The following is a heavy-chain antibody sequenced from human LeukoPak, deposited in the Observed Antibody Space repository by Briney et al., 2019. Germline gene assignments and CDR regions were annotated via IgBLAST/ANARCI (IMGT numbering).Heavy chain of an antibody. J-gene: IGHJ4*02. Sequence: GGSLRLSCAASGFTFSSYGMTWVRQAPGKGLEWVASIKHDGSEKYYLDSVKGRFTISRDDARNSLYLQMNSLRDEDTAVYYCTRHLIHSSSWYDYFDYWGQGTLVTVSS. CDR1: GFTFSSYG. D-gene: IGHD6-13*01. CDR2: IKHDGSEK. V-gene: IGHV3-7*01. CDR3: TRHLIHSSSWYDYFDY.